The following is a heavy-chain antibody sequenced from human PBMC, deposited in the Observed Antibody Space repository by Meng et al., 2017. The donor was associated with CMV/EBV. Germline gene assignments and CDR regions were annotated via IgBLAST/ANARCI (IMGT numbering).Heavy chain of an antibody. CDR3: ARGHDAVRCYYPYGLDV. CDR2: INHSGST. D-gene: IGHD2/OR15-2a*01. V-gene: IGHV4-34*01. J-gene: IGHJ6*02. Sequence: GSLRLSCAVYGGSFSGYYWSWIRQLPGKGLEWIGEINHSGSTNYNPSLKSRVTISVDTSKNQLSLKLSSVTAADTAVYYCARGHDAVRCYYPYGLDVWGQGTTVTVSS. CDR1: GGSFSGYY.